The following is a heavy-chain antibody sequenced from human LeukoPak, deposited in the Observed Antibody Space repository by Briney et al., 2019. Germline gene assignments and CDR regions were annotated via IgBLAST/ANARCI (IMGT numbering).Heavy chain of an antibody. D-gene: IGHD5-18*01. CDR1: GYTFTSYY. V-gene: IGHV1-46*01. J-gene: IGHJ4*02. CDR3: ARDNVQLSFDY. CDR2: INPSGGST. Sequence: ASVTVSCTASGYTFTSYYMHWVRQAPGQGLEWMGTINPSGGSTSYAQKFQGRVTMTRDTSTSTVYMELSSLRSEDTAVYYCARDNVQLSFDYWGQGTLVTVSS.